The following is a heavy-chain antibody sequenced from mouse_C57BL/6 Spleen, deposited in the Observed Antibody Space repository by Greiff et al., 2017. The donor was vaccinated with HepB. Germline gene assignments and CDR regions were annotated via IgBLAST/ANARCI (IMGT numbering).Heavy chain of an antibody. CDR2: IYPGDGDT. CDR3: ARGGHDGTYWYFDV. V-gene: IGHV1-80*01. J-gene: IGHJ1*03. Sequence: VQLQQSGAELVKPGASVKISCKASGYAFSSYWMNWVKQRPGKGLEWIGQIYPGDGDTNYNGKFKGKATLTADKSSSTAYMQLSSLTSEDSAVYFCARGGHDGTYWYFDVWGTGTTVTVSS. D-gene: IGHD2-12*01. CDR1: GYAFSSYW.